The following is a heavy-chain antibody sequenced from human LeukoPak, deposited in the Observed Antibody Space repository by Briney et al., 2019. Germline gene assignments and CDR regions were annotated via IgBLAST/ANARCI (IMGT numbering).Heavy chain of an antibody. V-gene: IGHV3-48*03. CDR3: ARDRSGSVTSVGPNPEGALPSDAFDI. D-gene: IGHD4-11*01. Sequence: GGSLRLSCAASGFTFSSYEMNWVRQAPGKGLEWVSYISSSGSTICYADSVKGRFTISRDNAKNSLYLQMNSLRAEDTAVYYCARDRSGSVTSVGPNPEGALPSDAFDIWGQGTMVTVSS. J-gene: IGHJ3*02. CDR2: ISSSGSTI. CDR1: GFTFSSYE.